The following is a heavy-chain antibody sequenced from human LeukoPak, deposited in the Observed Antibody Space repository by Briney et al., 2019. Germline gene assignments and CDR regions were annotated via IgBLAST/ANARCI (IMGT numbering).Heavy chain of an antibody. J-gene: IGHJ6*03. V-gene: IGHV4-39*02. Sequence: SETLSLTCTVSGGSISSSPYYWGWIRQPPGKGLEWIGNVYYTGSAHYNPSLKSRVTISVDSSRNHFSLELNSVTAADTAVYYCLSWDCINTSYSGHYYDTDVWGKGTTVTVSS. CDR3: LSWDCINTSYSGHYYDTDV. CDR1: GGSISSSPYY. D-gene: IGHD2-2*01. CDR2: VYYTGSA.